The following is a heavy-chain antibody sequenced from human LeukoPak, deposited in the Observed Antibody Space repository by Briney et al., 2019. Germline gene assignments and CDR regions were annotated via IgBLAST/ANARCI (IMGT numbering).Heavy chain of an antibody. V-gene: IGHV4-34*01. CDR2: INHSGST. CDR3: ARHSGGTFNYYYYMDV. Sequence: SETLSVSCTVSGGSISGDYWSWIRQPPGKGLEWIGEINHSGSTNYNPSLKSRVTISVDTSKNQFSLKLSSVTAADTAVYYCARHSGGTFNYYYYMDVWGKGTTVTVSS. CDR1: GGSISGDY. J-gene: IGHJ6*03. D-gene: IGHD2-21*01.